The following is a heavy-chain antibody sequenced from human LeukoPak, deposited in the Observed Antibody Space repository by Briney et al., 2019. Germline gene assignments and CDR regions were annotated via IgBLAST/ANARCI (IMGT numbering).Heavy chain of an antibody. CDR1: GFIVTSNY. V-gene: IGHV3-23*01. CDR3: AKDLSSSTRYFDY. CDR2: ISGSGGST. D-gene: IGHD2-2*01. Sequence: GGSLRLSCAASGFIVTSNYMSWVRQAPGKGLEWVSAISGSGGSTYYADSVKGRFTISRDNSKNTLYLQMNSLRAEDTAVYYCAKDLSSSTRYFDYWGQGTLVTVSS. J-gene: IGHJ4*02.